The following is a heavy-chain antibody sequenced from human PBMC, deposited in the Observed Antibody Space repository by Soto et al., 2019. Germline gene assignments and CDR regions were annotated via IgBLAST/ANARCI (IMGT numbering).Heavy chain of an antibody. CDR2: ISSDGTNK. V-gene: IGHV3-30*18. Sequence: PGGSLRLSCVASGFSISTYAMHWVRQAPGKGLEWVAVISSDGTNKYYADSVKGRFTIARDNSKNTVYLYINSLGAEDTALFFCAKDKGSSGWYFDHWGQGTLVTVS. J-gene: IGHJ4*02. CDR1: GFSISTYA. D-gene: IGHD6-19*01. CDR3: AKDKGSSGWYFDH.